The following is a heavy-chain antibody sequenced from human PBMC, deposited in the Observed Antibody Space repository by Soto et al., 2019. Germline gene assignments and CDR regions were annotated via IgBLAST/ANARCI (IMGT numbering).Heavy chain of an antibody. CDR2: VYHTGTT. Sequence: QLQLQESGPGLVKPSETLSLTCTVSGGSITNGDYYWGCIRQTPGKGLEWIANVYHTGTTFYNPSXKXRVTLSVDTSKSQSSLTLTSVTAADAAVYYCARQAYSGSYDHWGQGTLVTVSS. J-gene: IGHJ5*02. D-gene: IGHD1-26*01. V-gene: IGHV4-39*01. CDR1: GGSITNGDYY. CDR3: ARQAYSGSYDH.